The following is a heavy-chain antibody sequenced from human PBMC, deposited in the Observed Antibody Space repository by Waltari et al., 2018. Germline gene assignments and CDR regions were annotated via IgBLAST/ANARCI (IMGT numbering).Heavy chain of an antibody. Sequence: QVQLVQSGAEVKKPGASVKVSCKASGYTFPGSYMHWVRQAPGQGLEWMGRINPNSGGTNYAQKFQGRVTMTRDTSISTAYMELSRLRSDDTAVYYCARLWFGEQMPPSWGQGTLVTVSS. CDR1: GYTFPGSY. CDR3: ARLWFGEQMPPS. D-gene: IGHD3-10*01. J-gene: IGHJ5*02. V-gene: IGHV1-2*06. CDR2: INPNSGGT.